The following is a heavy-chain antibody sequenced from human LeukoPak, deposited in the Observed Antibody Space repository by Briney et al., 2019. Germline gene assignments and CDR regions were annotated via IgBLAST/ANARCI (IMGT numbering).Heavy chain of an antibody. J-gene: IGHJ5*02. CDR1: GGSFRGYY. Sequence: PSETLSLTCAVYGGSFRGYYWSWSRQPPGKGLEWIGEINHSGSTNYNPSLKSRVTISVDTSKNQFSLKLSSVTTADTAVYYCARSILRYFGWPNWFDPWGQGTLVTVSS. CDR2: INHSGST. D-gene: IGHD3-9*01. V-gene: IGHV4-34*01. CDR3: ARSILRYFGWPNWFDP.